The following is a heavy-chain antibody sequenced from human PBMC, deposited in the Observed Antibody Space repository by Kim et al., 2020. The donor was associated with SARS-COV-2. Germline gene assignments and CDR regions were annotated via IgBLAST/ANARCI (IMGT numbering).Heavy chain of an antibody. V-gene: IGHV1-18*01. D-gene: IGHD2-2*01. J-gene: IGHJ6*02. CDR2: ISAYNGNT. CDR1: GYTFTSYG. Sequence: ASVKVSCKASGYTFTSYGISWVRQAPGQGLEWMGWISAYNGNTNYAQKLQGRVTMTTDTSTSTAYMELRSQRSDDTAVYYCARSYYCSSTSCPRMEYYYYYGMDVWGQGSTVTVSS. CDR3: ARSYYCSSTSCPRMEYYYYYGMDV.